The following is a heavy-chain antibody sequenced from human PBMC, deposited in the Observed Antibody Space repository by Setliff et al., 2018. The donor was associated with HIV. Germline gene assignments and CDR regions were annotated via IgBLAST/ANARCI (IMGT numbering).Heavy chain of an antibody. CDR3: ANMGGRYVVYFES. Sequence: PSETLSLTCTVSGVSISYYHWSWIRQPPGKGLEWIGYISYTGNTNYDPSLASRVTMSIDTSKMQFSLKLTSVSAADTAVYYCANMGGRYVVYFESWGQGTLVTVSS. J-gene: IGHJ4*02. V-gene: IGHV4-59*01. D-gene: IGHD3-16*01. CDR1: GVSISYYH. CDR2: ISYTGNT.